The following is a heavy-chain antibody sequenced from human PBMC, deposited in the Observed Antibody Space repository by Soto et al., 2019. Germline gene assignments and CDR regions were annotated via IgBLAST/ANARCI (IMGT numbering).Heavy chain of an antibody. J-gene: IGHJ4*02. D-gene: IGHD1-1*01. CDR1: GDSVSSNSAA. Sequence: SQTLSLTCAISGDSVSSNSAAWNWIRQSPSRGLEWLGRTYYRSKWYNDYAVSVKSRITINPDTSKNQLSLKLSSVTAADTAVYYCARGLVGQLERRGHFEYWGQGTLVTVSS. CDR2: TYYRSKWYN. CDR3: ARGLVGQLERRGHFEY. V-gene: IGHV6-1*01.